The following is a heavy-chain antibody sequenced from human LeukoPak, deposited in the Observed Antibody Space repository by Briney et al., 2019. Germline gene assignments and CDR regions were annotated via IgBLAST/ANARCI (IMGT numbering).Heavy chain of an antibody. Sequence: ASVKVSCKASGYTFTDYYMRWVRQAPGQGLAWMGRINPNSGGTSYAQKFQGGVTMTRDTSISTAYMELSRLRSDDTAVYYCARGGNSAYSIGYWGQGTLVTVSS. CDR3: ARGGNSAYSIGY. V-gene: IGHV1-2*06. CDR2: INPNSGGT. CDR1: GYTFTDYY. D-gene: IGHD3-22*01. J-gene: IGHJ4*02.